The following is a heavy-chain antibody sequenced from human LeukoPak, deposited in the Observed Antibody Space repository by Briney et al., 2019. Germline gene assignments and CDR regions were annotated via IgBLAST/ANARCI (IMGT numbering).Heavy chain of an antibody. Sequence: PSETLSLTCAVSGGSISSGGYSWSWIRQPPGKGLEWIGYIYHSGSTYHNPSLKSRVTISVDRSKNQFSLKLSSVTAADTAVYYCARGYCGGDCSSKPFDPWGQGTLVTVSS. D-gene: IGHD2-21*02. J-gene: IGHJ5*02. CDR1: GGSISSGGYS. V-gene: IGHV4-30-2*01. CDR3: ARGYCGGDCSSKPFDP. CDR2: IYHSGST.